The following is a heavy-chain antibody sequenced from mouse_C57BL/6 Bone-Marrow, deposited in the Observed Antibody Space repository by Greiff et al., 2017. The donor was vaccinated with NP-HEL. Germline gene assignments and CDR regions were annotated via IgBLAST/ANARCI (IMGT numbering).Heavy chain of an antibody. V-gene: IGHV5-17*01. D-gene: IGHD1-1*01. CDR2: IRSGSSTI. CDR1: GFTFCDYG. CDR3: ARPRFITGMDC. Sequence: EVQLMASGGGLVKPGGSLKLSCAASGFTFCDYGMHWVRQAPEKGLEWVAYIRSGSSTIYYADTVKGRFTLSRAHAQNTLSPHMPRLRSEDTAMYYCARPRFITGMDCWGQGTSVTVSS. J-gene: IGHJ4*01.